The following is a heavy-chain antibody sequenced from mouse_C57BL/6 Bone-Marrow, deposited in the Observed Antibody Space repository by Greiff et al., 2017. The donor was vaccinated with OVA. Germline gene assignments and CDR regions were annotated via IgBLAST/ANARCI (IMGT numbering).Heavy chain of an antibody. D-gene: IGHD3-2*02. V-gene: IGHV1-50*01. Sequence: VQLQQPGAELVKPGASVKLSCKASGYTFTSYCMHWVKQRPGQGLEWIGEIDPSTGCTNYNQKFKGKATLTVDTSSSAAYMQLSSLTSEDSAVYYCAREGQLRPFAYWGQGTLVTVSA. J-gene: IGHJ3*01. CDR1: GYTFTSYC. CDR3: AREGQLRPFAY. CDR2: IDPSTGCT.